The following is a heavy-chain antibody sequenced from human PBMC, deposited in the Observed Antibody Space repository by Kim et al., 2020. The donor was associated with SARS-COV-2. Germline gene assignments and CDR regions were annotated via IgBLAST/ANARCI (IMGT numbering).Heavy chain of an antibody. CDR3: ARYYYGSESYRWFDP. D-gene: IGHD3-10*01. CDR2: IYYSGST. V-gene: IGHV4-31*03. J-gene: IGHJ5*02. CDR1: GGSITSAGDY. Sequence: SETLSLTCTVSGGSITSAGDYWSWIRHLPGKGREWIGYIYYSGSTYHNPSLTSRVTISVDTSRNQFSLRLRSVTAADTAVYYCARYYYGSESYRWFDPWGQGALGSVSS.